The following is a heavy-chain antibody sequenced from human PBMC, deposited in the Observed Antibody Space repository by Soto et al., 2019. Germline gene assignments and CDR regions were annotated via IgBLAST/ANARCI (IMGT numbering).Heavy chain of an antibody. V-gene: IGHV3-30-3*01. D-gene: IGHD5-18*01. CDR3: ARENSGSYGPAFDY. J-gene: IGHJ4*02. CDR2: ISYDGSNK. Sequence: PGGSLRLSCAASGFTFSSYAMHWVRQAPGKGLEWVAVISYDGSNKYYADSVKGRFTISRDNSKNTLYLQMNSLRAEDTAVYYCARENSGSYGPAFDYWGQGT. CDR1: GFTFSSYA.